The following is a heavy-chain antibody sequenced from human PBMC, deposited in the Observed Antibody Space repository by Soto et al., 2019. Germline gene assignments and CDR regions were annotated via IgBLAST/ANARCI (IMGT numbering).Heavy chain of an antibody. CDR3: ARGGRRSPGMDV. V-gene: IGHV4-31*03. CDR1: GGSISSGGYY. J-gene: IGHJ6*02. Sequence: PSETLSLTCTVSGGSISSGGYYWSWIRQHPGKGLERIGYIYNSGSTYYKPSLKSRITISVDTSKNQNSLKLSSVNAADTAVYYCARGGRRSPGMDVWGQGTTVS. CDR2: IYNSGST.